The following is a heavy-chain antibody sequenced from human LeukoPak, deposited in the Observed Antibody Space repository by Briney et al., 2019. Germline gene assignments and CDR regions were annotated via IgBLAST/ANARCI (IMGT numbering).Heavy chain of an antibody. J-gene: IGHJ4*02. D-gene: IGHD4-17*01. CDR3: ARSPDGDYVDY. CDR1: GYTFTGYY. V-gene: IGHV1-2*02. CDR2: INPNSGGT. Sequence: GGSLRLSCAASGYTFTGYYMHWVRQAPGQGLEWMGWINPNSGGTNYAQKFQGRVTMTRDTSISTAYMELSRLRSDDTAVYYCARSPDGDYVDYWGQGTLVTVSS.